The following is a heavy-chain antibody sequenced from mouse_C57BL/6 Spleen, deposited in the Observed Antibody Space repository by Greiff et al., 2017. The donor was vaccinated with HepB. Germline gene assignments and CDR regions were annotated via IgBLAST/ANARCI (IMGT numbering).Heavy chain of an antibody. V-gene: IGHV6-3*01. Sequence: EVQGVESGGGLVQPGGSMKLSCVASGFTFSNYWMNWVRQSPEKGLEWVAQIRLKSDNYATHYAESVKGRFTISRDDSKSSVYLQMNNLRAEDTGIYYCTLMSYFDYWGQGTTLTVSS. CDR1: GFTFSNYW. D-gene: IGHD2-3*01. CDR2: IRLKSDNYAT. J-gene: IGHJ2*01. CDR3: TLMSYFDY.